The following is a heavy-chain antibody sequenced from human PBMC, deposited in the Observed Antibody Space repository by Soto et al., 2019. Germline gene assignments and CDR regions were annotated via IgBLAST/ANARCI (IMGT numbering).Heavy chain of an antibody. CDR2: INPHSGDT. J-gene: IGHJ6*02. V-gene: IGHV1-2*02. Sequence: QVQLLHSGAEVKKPGASVKVSYVASGYTFTDHYIHWVRQAPGQGLEWMGWINPHSGDTIYAQKFQGRVTLTRDTSISTAYMELSRLRSDDTAVYYCARGRTVNFYGMDVWGQGTTVTVSS. CDR1: GYTFTDHY. D-gene: IGHD4-17*01. CDR3: ARGRTVNFYGMDV.